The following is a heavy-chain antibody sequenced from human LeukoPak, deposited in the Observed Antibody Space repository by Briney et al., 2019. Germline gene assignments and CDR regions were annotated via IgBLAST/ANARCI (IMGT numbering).Heavy chain of an antibody. CDR3: ARDENYGIFFNVDY. J-gene: IGHJ4*02. CDR2: ISGSTGDT. Sequence: ASVKVSCKASGYTFTGYYMHWVRQAPGEGPEWMGWISGSTGDTNYAQKFQGRVTMTADTSSSTAYMELRSLRSDDMAIYYCARDENYGIFFNVDYWGQGTLVTVSS. D-gene: IGHD4-17*01. V-gene: IGHV1-18*03. CDR1: GYTFTGYY.